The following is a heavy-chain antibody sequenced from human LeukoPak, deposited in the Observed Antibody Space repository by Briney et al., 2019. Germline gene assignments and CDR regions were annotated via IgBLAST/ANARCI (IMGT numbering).Heavy chain of an antibody. J-gene: IGHJ3*02. Sequence: PGGSLRLSCAASGFTFSSYAMSWVRQAPGKGLEWVSAISGSGGSTYYADSVKGRFTISRDNSKNTLYLQMNSLRAEDTAVYYCAKDSRIAVAGTLGAFDIWGQGTMVTVSS. D-gene: IGHD6-19*01. V-gene: IGHV3-23*01. CDR3: AKDSRIAVAGTLGAFDI. CDR2: ISGSGGST. CDR1: GFTFSSYA.